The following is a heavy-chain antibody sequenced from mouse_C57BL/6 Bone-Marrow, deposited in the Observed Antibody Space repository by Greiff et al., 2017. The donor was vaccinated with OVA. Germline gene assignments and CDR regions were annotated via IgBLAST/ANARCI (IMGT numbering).Heavy chain of an antibody. Sequence: VQLQQPGAELVGPGTSVKLSCKASGYTFTSYWMHWVKQRPGQGLEWIGVIDPSDSYTNYNQKFKGKATLTVDTSSSTAYMQLSSLTSEDSAVYYCARPGRDYFDYWGQGTTLTVSS. V-gene: IGHV1-59*01. CDR1: GYTFTSYW. CDR3: ARPGRDYFDY. D-gene: IGHD4-1*01. J-gene: IGHJ2*01. CDR2: IDPSDSYT.